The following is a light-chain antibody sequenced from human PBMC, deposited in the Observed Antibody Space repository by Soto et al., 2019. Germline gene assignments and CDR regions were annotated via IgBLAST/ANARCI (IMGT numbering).Light chain of an antibody. CDR3: QKYNSAVDT. Sequence: GDIVTITFRASQSIASHLNWSQLKPGEAPKVLIFAASTLQSGVPSRFSGSGSGTDFTLTISSLQPEDVATYYCQKYNSAVDTFGGGTKVDI. CDR1: QSIASH. V-gene: IGKV1-27*01. J-gene: IGKJ4*01. CDR2: AAS.